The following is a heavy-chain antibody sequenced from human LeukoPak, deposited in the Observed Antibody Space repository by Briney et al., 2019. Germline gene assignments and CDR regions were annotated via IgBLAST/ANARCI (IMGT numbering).Heavy chain of an antibody. CDR3: ARLTVTTPWYFDY. Sequence: SETLSLTCAVSGGSISSGGYSWSWIRQPPGKGLEWIGYICHSGSTYYNPSLKSQVTISVDRSKNQFSLKLSSVTAADTAVYYCARLTVTTPWYFDYWGQGTLVTVSS. CDR2: ICHSGST. J-gene: IGHJ4*02. V-gene: IGHV4-30-2*01. D-gene: IGHD4-17*01. CDR1: GGSISSGGYS.